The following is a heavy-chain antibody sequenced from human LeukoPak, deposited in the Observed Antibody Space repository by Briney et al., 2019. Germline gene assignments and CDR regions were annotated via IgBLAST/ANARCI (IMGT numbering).Heavy chain of an antibody. CDR3: ARVSVAGTGPDY. V-gene: IGHV4-34*01. D-gene: IGHD6-13*01. CDR2: INHSGST. CDR1: GGSFSGYY. J-gene: IGHJ4*02. Sequence: PSEALSLTCAVYGGSFSGYYWSWIRQPPGKGLEWIGEINHSGSTNYNPSLKSRVTISVDTSKNQFSLKLSSVTAADTAIYYCARVSVAGTGPDYWGQGTQVTVSS.